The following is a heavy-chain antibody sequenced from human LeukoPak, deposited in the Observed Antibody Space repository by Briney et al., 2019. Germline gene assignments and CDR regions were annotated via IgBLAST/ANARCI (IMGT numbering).Heavy chain of an antibody. Sequence: SETLSLTCTVSGGSISSYYWSWIRQPPGKGLEWIGYIYYSGSTNYNPSLKSRVTISVDTSKNQFSLKLSSVTAADTAVYYCARDNRAIMVRGVTLWFDPWGQGTLVTVSS. V-gene: IGHV4-59*01. CDR1: GGSISSYY. D-gene: IGHD3-10*01. CDR3: ARDNRAIMVRGVTLWFDP. CDR2: IYYSGST. J-gene: IGHJ5*02.